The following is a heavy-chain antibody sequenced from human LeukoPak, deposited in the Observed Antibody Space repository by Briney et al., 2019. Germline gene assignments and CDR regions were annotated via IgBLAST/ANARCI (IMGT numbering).Heavy chain of an antibody. D-gene: IGHD2-15*01. Sequence: SGASLRLSCVGSGFIFSNYAMSWFRQAPGKGLEWVSGLKSGGDSAAYTDSVRGRFTISRDNSRNTLYLQMNSLRVEDTALYYCAKGTLGRCSAGGCYPFDFWGQGTLVTVSS. V-gene: IGHV3-23*01. CDR1: GFIFSNYA. J-gene: IGHJ4*02. CDR3: AKGTLGRCSAGGCYPFDF. CDR2: LKSGGDSA.